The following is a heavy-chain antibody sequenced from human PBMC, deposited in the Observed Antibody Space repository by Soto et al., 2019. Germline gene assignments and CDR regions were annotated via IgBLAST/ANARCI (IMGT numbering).Heavy chain of an antibody. Sequence: QITLKESGHTLVKPTQTLTLTCTFSGFSLSTRGVSVGWIGQPPGKALEWLALIYWDDDKRYSPTLKSRLTITKDTSKNPLVLTMTNMDPVDTATYYRAHSALQTGDFDYWGQGTLVTVSS. CDR1: GFSLSTRGVS. J-gene: IGHJ4*02. D-gene: IGHD1-26*01. V-gene: IGHV2-5*02. CDR3: AHSALQTGDFDY. CDR2: IYWDDDK.